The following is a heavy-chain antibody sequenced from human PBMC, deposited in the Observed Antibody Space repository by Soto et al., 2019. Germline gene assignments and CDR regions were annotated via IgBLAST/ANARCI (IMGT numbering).Heavy chain of an antibody. J-gene: IGHJ6*03. CDR2: ISWNSGSI. V-gene: IGHV3-9*01. Sequence: VQLVESGGGLVPPGRSLRLSCAASGFTFGDYAMHWVRQAPGKGLEWVSGISWNSGSIGYADSVKGRFTISRDNAKNSMYLQMTSLRGEDTALYYCAQAARIGPLHYYTHMDVWGKGTSVTVSS. D-gene: IGHD3-10*01. CDR3: AQAARIGPLHYYTHMDV. CDR1: GFTFGDYA.